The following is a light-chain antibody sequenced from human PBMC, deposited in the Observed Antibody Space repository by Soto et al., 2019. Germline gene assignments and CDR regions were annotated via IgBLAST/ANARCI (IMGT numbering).Light chain of an antibody. V-gene: IGKV1-5*01. CDR1: QSISTW. J-gene: IGKJ5*01. CDR3: QQYGNSHPIT. CDR2: DAS. Sequence: DIQMTQSPSTLSASLGDSVTITCRASQSISTWFAWYQQKPGKAPKLLIYDASSLESGVPSRFSGSGSGTDFTLTISGLEHEDVAVYYCQQYGNSHPITFGQGTRLEIK.